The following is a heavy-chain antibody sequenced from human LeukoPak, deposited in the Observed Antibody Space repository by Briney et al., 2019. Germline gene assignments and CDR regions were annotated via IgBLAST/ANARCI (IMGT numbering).Heavy chain of an antibody. D-gene: IGHD2/OR15-2a*01. CDR2: ISGSGGNT. Sequence: GGSLRLSCAASGFTFTNYAMSWVRQAPGKGLEWVSAISGSGGNTYYADSVKGRFTISRDNSKNTLYLQMNSLRAEDTAVYYCARSGLSRFGFWGQGTLVTVSS. CDR3: ARSGLSRFGF. J-gene: IGHJ4*02. V-gene: IGHV3-23*01. CDR1: GFTFTNYA.